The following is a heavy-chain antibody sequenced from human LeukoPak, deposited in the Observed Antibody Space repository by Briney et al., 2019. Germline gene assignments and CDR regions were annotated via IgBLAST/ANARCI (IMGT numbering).Heavy chain of an antibody. CDR2: FIPIFGTA. J-gene: IGHJ4*02. Sequence: PVKVSCKASGGTSSSYAISWVRQAPGQGLQWMGRFIPIFGTANYAQKFQGRVSITTDESTSAAYMQLSSLRSEDTAVYYCARDLGITGTYDNYCFDYWGQGTLVTVSS. CDR3: ARDLGITGTYDNYCFDY. V-gene: IGHV1-69*05. D-gene: IGHD1-20*01. CDR1: GGTSSSYA.